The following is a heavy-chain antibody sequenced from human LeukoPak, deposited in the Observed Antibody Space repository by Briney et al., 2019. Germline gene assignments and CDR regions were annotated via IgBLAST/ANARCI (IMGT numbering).Heavy chain of an antibody. Sequence: GGSLRLSCAASGFTFDDYAMHWVRQAPGKGLEWVSFIRSDGNDKFYADSVKGRFTISRDNSTDTLYLQMNSLRTEDTAVYYCAKDTPGFGGDDFVHWGQGTLVTVSS. V-gene: IGHV3-30*02. J-gene: IGHJ4*02. CDR1: GFTFDDYA. CDR3: AKDTPGFGGDDFVH. CDR2: IRSDGNDK. D-gene: IGHD3-10*01.